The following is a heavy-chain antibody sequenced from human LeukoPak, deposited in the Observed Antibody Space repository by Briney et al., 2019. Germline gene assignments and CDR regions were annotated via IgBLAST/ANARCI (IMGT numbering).Heavy chain of an antibody. CDR2: VYDTGDT. J-gene: IGHJ4*02. CDR1: GTSITRTY. CDR3: ARRGTSGNYQMLHFDS. Sequence: SETLSLTCTVSGTSITRTYWSWIRQPPGGGLESVGYVYDTGDTNYNPSLKSRVTMSLDTSKNQFSLTLSSVTAADTAVYYCARRGTSGNYQMLHFDSWGQGILVTVSS. D-gene: IGHD1-7*01. V-gene: IGHV4-59*08.